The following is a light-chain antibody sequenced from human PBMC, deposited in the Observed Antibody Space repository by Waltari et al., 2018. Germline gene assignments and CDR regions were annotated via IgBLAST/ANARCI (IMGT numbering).Light chain of an antibody. Sequence: DIQLTQSPSFLSASVGDRVTITCRASQGISNDLAWYQQNPGTAPKLLIYAASTLQSGVPSRFSGSGSGTEFTLTISSLQPEDFATYYCQQLSIYPPLTFGGGTKVEIK. J-gene: IGKJ4*01. V-gene: IGKV1-9*01. CDR3: QQLSIYPPLT. CDR1: QGISND. CDR2: AAS.